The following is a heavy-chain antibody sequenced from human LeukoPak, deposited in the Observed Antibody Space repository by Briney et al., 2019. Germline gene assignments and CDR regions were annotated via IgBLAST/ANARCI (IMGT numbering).Heavy chain of an antibody. CDR1: GYTFTGYY. J-gene: IGHJ4*02. D-gene: IGHD2-8*01. V-gene: IGHV1-2*02. CDR2: INPNSGGT. CDR3: ARGPPQVWHYFDF. Sequence: ASVKVSCKASGYTFTGYYMYWVRRAPGQGLEWMGWINPNSGGTNYAQKFQGRVTMTRDTSISTAYMELNRLTSDDTAVYYCARGPPQVWHYFDFWGQGTLVSVPP.